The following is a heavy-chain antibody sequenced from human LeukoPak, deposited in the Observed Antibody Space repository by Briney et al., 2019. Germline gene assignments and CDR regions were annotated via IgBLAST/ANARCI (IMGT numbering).Heavy chain of an antibody. CDR1: GFTFSNAW. J-gene: IGHJ6*02. CDR2: IKSKTDGGTT. V-gene: IGHV3-15*01. D-gene: IGHD1-1*01. Sequence: GGSLRLSCAASGFTFSNAWMSWVRQAPGKGLEWVGRIKSKTDGGTTDYAAPVKGRFTISRDDSKNTLYLQMNSLKTEDTAVYYCTTAPLDPTGYYGMDVWGQGTTVTVSS. CDR3: TTAPLDPTGYYGMDV.